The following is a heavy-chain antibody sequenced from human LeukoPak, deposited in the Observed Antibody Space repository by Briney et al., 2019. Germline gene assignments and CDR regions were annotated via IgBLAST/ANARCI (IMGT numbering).Heavy chain of an antibody. V-gene: IGHV5-51*01. CDR1: GYNFINYW. Sequence: GESLKISCKVSGYNFINYWIGWVRQMPGKGLDWMGSIYPGDSDTRYSPSFQGQVTISADKSIGNAYMQWRSLKASDTAMYYCARHVVPGGHPHKCFDSSGQGTLVTVSS. D-gene: IGHD2-2*01. J-gene: IGHJ5*01. CDR3: ARHVVPGGHPHKCFDS. CDR2: IYPGDSDT.